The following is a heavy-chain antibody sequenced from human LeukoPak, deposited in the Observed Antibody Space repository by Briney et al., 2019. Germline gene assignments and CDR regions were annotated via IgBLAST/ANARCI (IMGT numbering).Heavy chain of an antibody. CDR1: GYSISSGYY. V-gene: IGHV4-38-2*02. J-gene: IGHJ4*02. Sequence: SETLSLTCTVSGYSISSGYYWGWIRQPPGKGLEWIGSIYHSGSTYYNPSLKSRVTISVDTSKNQFSLKLSSVTAADTAVYYCARDEAAAGPYFDYWGQGTLVTVSS. D-gene: IGHD6-13*01. CDR2: IYHSGST. CDR3: ARDEAAAGPYFDY.